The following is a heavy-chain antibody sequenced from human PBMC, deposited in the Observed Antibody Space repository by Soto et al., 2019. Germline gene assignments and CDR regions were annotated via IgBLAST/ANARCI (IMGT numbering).Heavy chain of an antibody. CDR1: GFIFSTYD. Sequence: EVQLVESGGGLLQPGGSLRLSCAASGFIFSTYDMHWVRQTTGKGLEWVSGIGVGGDTYYPGSVQGRFTISRENAKNSFYLQMNSLRVGDTGVYYCARGPAAAAGTDYYGMDVWGQGTTVTVS. V-gene: IGHV3-13*01. CDR2: IGVGGDT. J-gene: IGHJ6*02. D-gene: IGHD6-13*01. CDR3: ARGPAAAAGTDYYGMDV.